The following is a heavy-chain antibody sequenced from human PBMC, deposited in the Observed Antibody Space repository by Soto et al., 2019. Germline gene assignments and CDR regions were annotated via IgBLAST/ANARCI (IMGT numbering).Heavy chain of an antibody. J-gene: IGHJ4*02. CDR3: ARAGDYYDSSGLGY. V-gene: IGHV1-69*13. CDR2: IIPIFGTA. Sequence: GASVKVSCKASGGTFSSYAISWVRQAPGQGLEWMGGIIPIFGTANYAQKFQGRVTITADESTSTAYMELSSLRSEDTAVYYCARAGDYYDSSGLGYWGQGTLVTVSS. D-gene: IGHD3-22*01. CDR1: GGTFSSYA.